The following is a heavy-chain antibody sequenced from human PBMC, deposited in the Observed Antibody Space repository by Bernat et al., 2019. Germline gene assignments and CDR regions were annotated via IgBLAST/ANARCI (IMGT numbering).Heavy chain of an antibody. CDR1: GFTFSSYA. Sequence: EVQLLESGGGLVQPGGSLRLSCAASGFTFSSYAMSWVRQAPGKGLEWVSAISGSGCSTYYADSVKGRFTISRDNSKNTLYLQMNSLRAEDTAVYYCAKDARGGTVLLWFGELFYWGQGTLVTVSS. CDR2: ISGSGCST. J-gene: IGHJ4*02. V-gene: IGHV3-23*01. D-gene: IGHD3-10*01. CDR3: AKDARGGTVLLWFGELFY.